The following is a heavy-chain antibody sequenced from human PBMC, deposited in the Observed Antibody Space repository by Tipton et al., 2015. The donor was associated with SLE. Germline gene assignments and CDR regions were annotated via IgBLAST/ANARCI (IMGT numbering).Heavy chain of an antibody. CDR1: NGSINLYY. CDR3: GRARVGMGYVFDI. J-gene: IGHJ3*02. D-gene: IGHD5-24*01. Sequence: TLSLTCTVSNGSINLYYWSWIRQSPGKGLEYIGHVYYLGATNYSPSFESRVAISADTSKNQFSLRLTSVTAADTALYYCGRARVGMGYVFDIWGQGTMVTVSS. V-gene: IGHV4-59*08. CDR2: VYYLGAT.